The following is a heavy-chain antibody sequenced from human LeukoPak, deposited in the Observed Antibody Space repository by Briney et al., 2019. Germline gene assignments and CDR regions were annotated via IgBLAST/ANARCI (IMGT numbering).Heavy chain of an antibody. D-gene: IGHD2-2*01. V-gene: IGHV4-31*03. CDR2: IYYSGST. J-gene: IGHJ4*02. CDR1: GGSISSGGYY. Sequence: PSQTLSLTCTVSGGSISSGGYYWSWIRQHPGKGLEWIGYIYYSGSTYYNPSLKSRVTISVDTSKNQFSLKLSSVTAADTAVYYCARGVYQLPYYCNYWGQGTLVTVSS. CDR3: ARGVYQLPYYCNY.